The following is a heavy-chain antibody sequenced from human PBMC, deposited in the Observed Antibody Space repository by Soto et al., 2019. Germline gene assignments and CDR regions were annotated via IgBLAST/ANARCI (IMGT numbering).Heavy chain of an antibody. CDR2: IIPIFGTA. CDR3: ARQGTTVTTHLDY. D-gene: IGHD4-4*01. V-gene: IGHV1-69*12. Sequence: QIQLVQSGAEVKKPGSSVKVSCKASGGTFRSYAISRVRHAPGQGLEWMGGIIPIFGTANYAQKIQGRVTITADESTSTAYMELSSLRSEDTAVYYCARQGTTVTTHLDYWGQGTLVTVSS. J-gene: IGHJ4*02. CDR1: GGTFRSYA.